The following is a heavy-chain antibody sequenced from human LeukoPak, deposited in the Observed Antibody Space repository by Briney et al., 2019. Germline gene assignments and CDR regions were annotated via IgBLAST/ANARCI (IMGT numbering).Heavy chain of an antibody. CDR3: ARSRAYPYYFDF. D-gene: IGHD2-21*01. V-gene: IGHV3-7*01. J-gene: IGHJ4*02. CDR1: GFTVSSNY. CDR2: IKEDGSEK. Sequence: GGSLRLSCAASGFTVSSNYMSWVRQAPGKGLGWVANIKEDGSEKYYVDFVKGRFTISRDNAKNSLSLQMNSLRAEDTAVYYCARSRAYPYYFDFWGQGTLVTVSP.